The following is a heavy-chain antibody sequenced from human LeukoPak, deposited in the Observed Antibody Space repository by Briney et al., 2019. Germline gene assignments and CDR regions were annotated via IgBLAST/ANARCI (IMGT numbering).Heavy chain of an antibody. J-gene: IGHJ4*02. V-gene: IGHV3-23*01. CDR2: ISGSGGST. D-gene: IGHD2-15*01. CDR3: AKDPLAGYCSGGSCNDY. CDR1: GFTFSSYA. Sequence: PGGSLRLSCAASGFTFSSYAMSWVRQAPGKGLEWVSAISGSGGSTYHADSVKGRFTISRDNPKNTLYMQMNSLRAEDTAIYYCAKDPLAGYCSGGSCNDYWGQGTLVTVSS.